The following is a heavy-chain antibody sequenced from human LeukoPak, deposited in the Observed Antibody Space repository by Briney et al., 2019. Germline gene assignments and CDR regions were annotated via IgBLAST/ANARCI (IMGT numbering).Heavy chain of an antibody. CDR1: GFTFSSYE. V-gene: IGHV3-48*03. CDR2: ISSSGRTM. Sequence: QPGGSLRLSCAASGFTFSSYEMNWVRQAPGKGLEWISHISSSGRTMYYADSVKGRFTISRDNAKNSLYLQMNSLRAEDTAVYYCARLGSLCRNGVCHGGWGQGILVTVSS. CDR3: ARLGSLCRNGVCHGG. D-gene: IGHD2-8*01. J-gene: IGHJ4*02.